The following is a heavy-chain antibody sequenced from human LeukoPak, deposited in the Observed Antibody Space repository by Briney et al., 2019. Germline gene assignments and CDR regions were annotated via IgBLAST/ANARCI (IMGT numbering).Heavy chain of an antibody. CDR3: ARLDYGDYGFDY. Sequence: PGRSLRLSCAASGFTVSSNYMSWVRQAPGKGLEWVSVIYSGGSTYYADSVKGRFTISRDNSKNTLYLQMNSLRAEDTAVYYCARLDYGDYGFDYWGQGTLVTVSS. D-gene: IGHD4-17*01. CDR1: GFTVSSNY. V-gene: IGHV3-66*04. J-gene: IGHJ4*02. CDR2: IYSGGST.